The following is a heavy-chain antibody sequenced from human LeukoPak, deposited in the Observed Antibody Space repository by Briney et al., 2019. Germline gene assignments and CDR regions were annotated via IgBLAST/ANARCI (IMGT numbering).Heavy chain of an antibody. CDR2: ISYDGSNK. CDR1: ELTFSTYT. Sequence: GGSLRLSCAAPELTFSTYTMHWVRQAPGKGLEWMAVISYDGSNKYYADSVKGRFTISRDNSKNTLYLQMNSLRAEDTAVYYCASRFLVENAFDIWGQGTMVTVSS. J-gene: IGHJ3*02. CDR3: ASRFLVENAFDI. D-gene: IGHD1-26*01. V-gene: IGHV3-30-3*01.